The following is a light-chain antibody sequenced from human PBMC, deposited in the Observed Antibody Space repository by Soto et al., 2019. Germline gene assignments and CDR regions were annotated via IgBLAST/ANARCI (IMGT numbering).Light chain of an antibody. CDR1: QSISNY. J-gene: IGKJ2*01. CDR3: QQSHSTPPGT. CDR2: DAS. Sequence: DIQMTQSPSSLSASVGDRVTITCRASQSISNYLNWYQQKPGKAPNLLIYDASSLQSGVPSRFSGSGSGTDFTLTISSLQPEDFATYYCQQSHSTPPGTFGQGTKVDIK. V-gene: IGKV1-39*01.